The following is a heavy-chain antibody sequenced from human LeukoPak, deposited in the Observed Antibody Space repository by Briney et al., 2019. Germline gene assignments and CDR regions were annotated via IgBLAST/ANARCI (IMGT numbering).Heavy chain of an antibody. CDR3: VRDVSQRRHFDY. V-gene: IGHV4-61*02. CDR2: FFTSGTP. Sequence: SETLSLTCTVSGGSISRGGYHWSWIRQPAGKGLEWIGRFFTSGTPNYNPSLKSRVTILVDTSRNQFSLKLNSVTAADTAVYYCVRDVSQRRHFDYWGQGTLVTVSS. CDR1: GGSISRGGYH. J-gene: IGHJ4*02. D-gene: IGHD1-1*01.